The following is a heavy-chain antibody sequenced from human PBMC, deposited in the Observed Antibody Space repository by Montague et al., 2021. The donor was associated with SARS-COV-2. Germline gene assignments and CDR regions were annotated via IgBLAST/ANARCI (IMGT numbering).Heavy chain of an antibody. CDR3: ARESATAHYLEY. CDR2: VFQSGYS. Sequence: SETLSLTCTVSGDSISSYYWTWIRQPPGRGLEWIGYVFQSGYSNSNRSLKGRVTISVDTSRNQFYLKLSSVTAADTAVYYRARESATAHYLEYWGQGALVTVSS. D-gene: IGHD3-3*01. J-gene: IGHJ4*02. V-gene: IGHV4-59*01. CDR1: GDSISSYY.